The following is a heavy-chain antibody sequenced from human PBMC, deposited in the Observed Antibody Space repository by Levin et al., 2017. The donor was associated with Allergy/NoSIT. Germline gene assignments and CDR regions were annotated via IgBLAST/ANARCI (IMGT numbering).Heavy chain of an antibody. V-gene: IGHV3-48*02. J-gene: IGHJ4*02. CDR3: ARDGSGSYYENGLYFDY. D-gene: IGHD3-10*01. CDR2: ISSSSSTI. Sequence: GGSLRLSCAASGFTFSSYSMNWVRQAPGKGLEWVSYISSSSSTIYYADSVKGRFTISRDNAKNSLYLQMNSLRDEDTAVYYCARDGSGSYYENGLYFDYWGQGTLVTVSS. CDR1: GFTFSSYS.